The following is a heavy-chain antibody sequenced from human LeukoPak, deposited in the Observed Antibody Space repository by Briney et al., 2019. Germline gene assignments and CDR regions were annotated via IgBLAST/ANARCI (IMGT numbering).Heavy chain of an antibody. V-gene: IGHV3-21*01. J-gene: IGHJ5*02. Sequence: ETLSLTCTVSGGSISSSGYYWGWIRQAPGKGLEWVSSISSSSSYIYYADSVKGRFTISRDNAKNSLYLQMNSLRAEDTAVYYCARDPTYIASWSGTTIEPDPWGQGTLVTVSS. D-gene: IGHD1-7*01. CDR2: ISSSSSYI. CDR3: ARDPTYIASWSGTTIEPDP. CDR1: GGSISSSG.